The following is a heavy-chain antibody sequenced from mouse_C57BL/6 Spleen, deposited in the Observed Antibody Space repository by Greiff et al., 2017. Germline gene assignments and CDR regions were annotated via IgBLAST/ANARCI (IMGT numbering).Heavy chain of an antibody. Sequence: VQLLQSVAEFVRPGASVKLSCTASGFNIKNTYMYWVKQRPEQGLEWIGSIDPADGNTKYAPNFQGKVTITADTSSNTAYLQLSSLTSEDTAIYYFAREPHYYGSSYGAYWGQGTLVTFSA. CDR2: IDPADGNT. J-gene: IGHJ3*01. D-gene: IGHD1-1*01. CDR1: GFNIKNTY. CDR3: AREPHYYGSSYGAY. V-gene: IGHV14-3*01.